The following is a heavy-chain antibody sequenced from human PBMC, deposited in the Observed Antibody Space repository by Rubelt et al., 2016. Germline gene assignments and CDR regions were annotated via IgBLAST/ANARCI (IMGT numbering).Heavy chain of an antibody. CDR2: IWYDGSNK. CDR1: GFTFSSYG. CDR3: ARAHIVVVPATINFDY. Sequence: AASGFTFSSYGFHWVRQAPGKGLEWVAIIWYDGSNKYYADSVKGRFTISRDNFKNTLYLQMNSLRAEDTAVYYCARAHIVVVPATINFDYWGQGTLVNVSS. V-gene: IGHV3-33*01. J-gene: IGHJ4*02. D-gene: IGHD2-2*01.